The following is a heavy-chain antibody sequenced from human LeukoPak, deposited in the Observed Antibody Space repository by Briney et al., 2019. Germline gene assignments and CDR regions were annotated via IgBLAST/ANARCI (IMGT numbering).Heavy chain of an antibody. V-gene: IGHV3-23*01. CDR3: AKDKKVVGAYGAFDI. D-gene: IGHD2-15*01. Sequence: PGGPLRLSCAASGFTFSSYAMSWVRQAPGKGLEWGSGIGGSGDSTYSADSVKGRFTISRANSKTTLYLQMNSLRAEDTATYYCAKDKKVVGAYGAFDIWGQGTMVTVSS. J-gene: IGHJ3*02. CDR1: GFTFSSYA. CDR2: IGGSGDST.